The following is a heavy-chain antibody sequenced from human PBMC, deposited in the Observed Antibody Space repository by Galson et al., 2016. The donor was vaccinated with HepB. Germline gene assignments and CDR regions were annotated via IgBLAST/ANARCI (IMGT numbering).Heavy chain of an antibody. CDR3: SRANCGGSFDY. CDR2: ISSYHGYT. Sequence: SVKVSCKASDNTFTNFGFTWVRQAPGQGLEWMGGISSYHGYTDYPQRLQGRITMTADPSTSTVYMELRSLRPDDTAMYYCSRANCGGSFDYWGQGTLVTVSS. J-gene: IGHJ4*02. V-gene: IGHV1-18*01. D-gene: IGHD4-23*01. CDR1: DNTFTNFG.